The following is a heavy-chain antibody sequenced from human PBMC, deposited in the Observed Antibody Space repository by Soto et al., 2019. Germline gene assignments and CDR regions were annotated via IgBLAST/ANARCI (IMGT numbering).Heavy chain of an antibody. CDR1: GYTFTSYA. D-gene: IGHD2-2*02. V-gene: IGHV1-3*01. J-gene: IGHJ6*02. Sequence: ASVKVSCKASGYTFTSYAMHCVRQAPGQRLEWMGWINAGNGNTKYSQKFQGRVTITRDTSASTAYMELSSLRSEDTAVYYCARDRRYCSSTSCYKYYGMDVWGQGTTVTVYS. CDR3: ARDRRYCSSTSCYKYYGMDV. CDR2: INAGNGNT.